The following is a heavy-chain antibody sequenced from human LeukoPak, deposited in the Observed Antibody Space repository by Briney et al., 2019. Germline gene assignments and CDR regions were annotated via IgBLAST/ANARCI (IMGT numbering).Heavy chain of an antibody. J-gene: IGHJ3*02. CDR3: ARLRFLEPDAFDI. D-gene: IGHD3-3*01. V-gene: IGHV4-39*01. CDR2: IYYSGST. CDR1: GGSLSSSSYY. Sequence: PSETLSLTCTVSGGSLSSSSYYWGWLRQPPGTGLEWIGSIYYSGSTYYNPSLKSRVTISVDTSKNQFSLKLSSVTAADTAVYYCARLRFLEPDAFDIWGQGTMVTVSS.